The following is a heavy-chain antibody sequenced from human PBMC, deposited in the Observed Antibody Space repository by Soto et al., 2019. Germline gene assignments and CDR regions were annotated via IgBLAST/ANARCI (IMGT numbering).Heavy chain of an antibody. V-gene: IGHV1-69*06. CDR2: LVPVFGTA. CDR1: GGTFSRLA. CDR3: ARSPGVFDY. Sequence: QVQLVQSGAEVKKPGSSVKVSCKASGGTFSRLAISWVRQAPGQGLEWMGGLVPVFGTANYAQKFQDRVTITADKSTSTSYMELSSLRSEDTAVYYCARSPGVFDYWGPGTLVTVSS. D-gene: IGHD3-10*01. J-gene: IGHJ4*02.